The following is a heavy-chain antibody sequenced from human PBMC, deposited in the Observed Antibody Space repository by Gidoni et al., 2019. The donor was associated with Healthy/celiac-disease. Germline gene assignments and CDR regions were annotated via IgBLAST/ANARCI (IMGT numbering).Heavy chain of an antibody. CDR3: AREGTGSGSVIDAFDI. V-gene: IGHV1-69*01. Sequence: QVQLVQSGAEVKKPGSSVKVSCKASGCTFSSYAISWVRQAPGQGLEWMGGIIPIFGTANYAQKFQGRVTITADESTSTAYMELSSLRSEDTAVYYCAREGTGSGSVIDAFDIWGQGTMVTVSS. D-gene: IGHD3-10*01. CDR2: IIPIFGTA. CDR1: GCTFSSYA. J-gene: IGHJ3*02.